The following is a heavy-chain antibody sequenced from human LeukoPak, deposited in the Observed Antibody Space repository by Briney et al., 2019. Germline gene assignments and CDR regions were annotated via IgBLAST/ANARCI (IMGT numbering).Heavy chain of an antibody. V-gene: IGHV3-21*01. CDR3: ARGGTSAAGIDY. D-gene: IGHD6-13*01. CDR1: GFTFSSYS. Sequence: GGSLRLSCAASGFTFSSYSMNWVRQAPGKGLEWVSSISSSSSYIYYADSVKGRFTISRDNAKKSLYLQMNSLRAEDTAVYYCARGGTSAAGIDYWGQGTLVTVSS. J-gene: IGHJ4*02. CDR2: ISSSSSYI.